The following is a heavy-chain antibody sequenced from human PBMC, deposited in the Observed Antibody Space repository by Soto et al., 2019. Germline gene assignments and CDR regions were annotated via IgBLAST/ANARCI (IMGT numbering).Heavy chain of an antibody. D-gene: IGHD1-26*01. J-gene: IGHJ4*02. V-gene: IGHV4-61*01. CDR1: GGSVSSGSYY. CDR3: AGPSGSSYYFDY. CDR2: IYYSGST. Sequence: QVQLQESGPGLVKPSETLSLTCTVSGGSVSSGSYYWSWIRQPPGKGLEWIGYIYYSGSTNYNPSLKSRVTISVDTSKNQFSLKLSSVTAADTAVYSCAGPSGSSYYFDYWGQGTLVTVSS.